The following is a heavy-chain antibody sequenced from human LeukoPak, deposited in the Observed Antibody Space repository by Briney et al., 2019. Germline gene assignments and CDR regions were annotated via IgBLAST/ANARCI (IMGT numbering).Heavy chain of an antibody. J-gene: IGHJ4*02. V-gene: IGHV3-23*01. Sequence: GGSLRLSCAASGFTFSSYAMSWVRQAPGKGLEWVSAISGSGGSTYYADSVKGRFTTSRDNSKNTLYLQMNSLRAEDTAVYYCAKPGGEIQLWFDALSYYFDYWGQGTLVTVSS. CDR3: AKPGGEIQLWFDALSYYFDY. CDR2: ISGSGGST. D-gene: IGHD5-18*01. CDR1: GFTFSSYA.